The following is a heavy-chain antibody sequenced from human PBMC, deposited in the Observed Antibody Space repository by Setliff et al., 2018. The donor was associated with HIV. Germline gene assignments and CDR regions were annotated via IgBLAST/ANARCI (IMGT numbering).Heavy chain of an antibody. V-gene: IGHV4-59*01. CDR3: ARGMLRSSWYAHHDAFDI. J-gene: IGHJ3*02. CDR1: GGSISSYY. CDR2: IYYSGST. D-gene: IGHD6-13*01. Sequence: SETLSLTCTVSGGSISSYYWSWIRQPPGKGLEWIGYIYYSGSTNYNPSLKSRVTISVDTSKNQFSLKLSSVTAADTAVYYCARGMLRSSWYAHHDAFDIWVQGTMVTVSS.